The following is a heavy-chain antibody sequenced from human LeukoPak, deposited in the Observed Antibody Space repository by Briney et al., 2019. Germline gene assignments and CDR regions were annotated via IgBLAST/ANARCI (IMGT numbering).Heavy chain of an antibody. Sequence: GASVKVSCRASGYTFTAYYMHWVRQAPGQGLEWMGWINPNSGGTNYAQKFQGRVTMTRDTSISTAYMELSRLRSDDTAVYYCARDRTRIAAPIRLFDYWGQGTLVTVSS. V-gene: IGHV1-2*02. CDR3: ARDRTRIAAPIRLFDY. J-gene: IGHJ4*02. D-gene: IGHD6-13*01. CDR1: GYTFTAYY. CDR2: INPNSGGT.